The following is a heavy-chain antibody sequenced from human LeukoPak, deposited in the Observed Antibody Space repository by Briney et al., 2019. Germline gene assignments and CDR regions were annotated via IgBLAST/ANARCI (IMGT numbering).Heavy chain of an antibody. CDR1: GDSISSYY. CDR3: ARGQGYSYGYEWFDP. D-gene: IGHD5-18*01. V-gene: IGHV4-59*01. CDR2: IYYSGST. Sequence: SETLSLTCTVSGDSISSYYCSWIRQTPGKGLEWIGYIYYSGSTNYNPSLKSRVTISVDTSKNQFSLKLSSVTAADTAVYYCARGQGYSYGYEWFDPWGQGTLVTVSS. J-gene: IGHJ5*02.